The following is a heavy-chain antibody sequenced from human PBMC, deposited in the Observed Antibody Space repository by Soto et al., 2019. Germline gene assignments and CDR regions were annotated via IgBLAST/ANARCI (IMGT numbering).Heavy chain of an antibody. D-gene: IGHD1-26*01. CDR3: ARDHRTSDPYYPVSNYYYYYGMDV. CDR2: ISAYNGNT. Sequence: VASVKVSCKASGYTFTSYGISWVRQAPGQGLEWMGWISAYNGNTNYAQKLQGRVTMTTDTSTSTAYMELRSLRSDDTAVYYCARDHRTSDPYYPVSNYYYYYGMDVWGQGTTVTVSS. CDR1: GYTFTSYG. V-gene: IGHV1-18*01. J-gene: IGHJ6*02.